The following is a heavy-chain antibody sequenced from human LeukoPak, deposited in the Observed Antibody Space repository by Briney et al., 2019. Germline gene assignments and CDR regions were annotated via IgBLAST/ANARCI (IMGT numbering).Heavy chain of an antibody. D-gene: IGHD4-17*01. CDR2: INHSGST. V-gene: IGHV4-34*01. CDR3: ASQDYGDYVVDP. CDR1: GGSFSGYY. Sequence: SETLSLTCAVYGGSFSGYYWSWLRQPPGKGLEWIGEINHSGSTNYNPSLKSRVTISVDTSKNQFSLKLSSVTAADTAVYYCASQDYGDYVVDPWGQGTLVTVSS. J-gene: IGHJ5*02.